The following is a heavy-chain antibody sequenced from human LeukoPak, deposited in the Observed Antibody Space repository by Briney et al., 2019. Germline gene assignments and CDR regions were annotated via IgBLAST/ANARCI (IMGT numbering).Heavy chain of an antibody. J-gene: IGHJ5*02. V-gene: IGHV4-61*01. CDR3: ARDAFYSSGWFDP. Sequence: PSETLSLTCTVSGYSISSGYYWSWIRQPPGKGLEWIGYIYYSGSTNYNPSLKSRVTISVDTSKNQFSLKLSSVTAADTAVYYCARDAFYSSGWFDPWGQGTLVTVSS. CDR2: IYYSGST. D-gene: IGHD6-19*01. CDR1: GYSISSGYY.